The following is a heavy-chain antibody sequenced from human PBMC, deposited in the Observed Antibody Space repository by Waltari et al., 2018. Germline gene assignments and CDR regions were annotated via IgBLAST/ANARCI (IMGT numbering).Heavy chain of an antibody. CDR3: ARDSTPNILTGYYNYFDY. CDR2: IIPIFGTA. Sequence: QVQLVQSGAEVKKPGSSVKVSCKASGGTFSSYAISWVRQAPGQGLEWMGGIIPIFGTANYAQKFQGRVTITADESTSTAYMELSSLRSEDTAVYYCARDSTPNILTGYYNYFDYWGQGTLVTVSS. V-gene: IGHV1-69*12. J-gene: IGHJ4*02. CDR1: GGTFSSYA. D-gene: IGHD3-9*01.